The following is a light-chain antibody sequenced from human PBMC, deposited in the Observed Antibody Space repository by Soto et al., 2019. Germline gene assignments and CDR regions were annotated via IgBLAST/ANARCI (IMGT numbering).Light chain of an antibody. CDR2: ATS. V-gene: IGKV1-12*01. CDR1: QPLGAW. CDR3: QQADIFQLT. Sequence: DIQMTQFPSSVSASVGDRVTITCRASQPLGAWLAWYQQKLGKAPKLLIYATSTLESGVPSRFSGSGSGTEFTLTISSLQPEDFATYYCQQADIFQLTFGGGTRVEIK. J-gene: IGKJ4*01.